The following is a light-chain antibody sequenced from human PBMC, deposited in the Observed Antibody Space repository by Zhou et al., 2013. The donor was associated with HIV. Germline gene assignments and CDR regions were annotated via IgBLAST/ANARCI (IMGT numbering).Light chain of an antibody. CDR1: QDISNY. Sequence: DIQMTQSPSSLSASVGDRITITCQASQDISNYLSWFQQKPGKAPKLLIYDASNLETGVPSRFSGSRSGTDFTFTISSLQPEDFATYYCQQYDNLPFTFGPGTKVDIK. V-gene: IGKV1-33*01. CDR3: QQYDNLPFT. CDR2: DAS. J-gene: IGKJ3*01.